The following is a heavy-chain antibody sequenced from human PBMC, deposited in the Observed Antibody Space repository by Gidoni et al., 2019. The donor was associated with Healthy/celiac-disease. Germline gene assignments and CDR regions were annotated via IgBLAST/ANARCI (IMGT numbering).Heavy chain of an antibody. D-gene: IGHD2-2*01. CDR2: IYYSGST. CDR1: GGSISSYY. J-gene: IGHJ6*02. CDR3: ARGVVVVPAAPTGDYYYGMDV. V-gene: IGHV4-59*01. Sequence: QVQLQESGPGLVKPSETLSLTCTVSGGSISSYYWSRIRQPPGKGLEWIGYIYYSGSTNYNPSLKSRVTISVDTSKNQFSLKLSSVTAADTAVYYCARGVVVVPAAPTGDYYYGMDVWGQGTTVTVSS.